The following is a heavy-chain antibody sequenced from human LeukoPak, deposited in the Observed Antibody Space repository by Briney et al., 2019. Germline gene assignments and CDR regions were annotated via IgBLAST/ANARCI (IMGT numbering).Heavy chain of an antibody. J-gene: IGHJ5*02. CDR2: IYYSGST. CDR3: ARSYDFWSGKTTFDP. V-gene: IGHV4-39*01. CDR1: GGSISSSSYY. Sequence: PSETLSLTCTVSGGSISSSSYYWGWIRQPPGKGLEWIGSIYYSGSTYYNPSLKSRVTISVDTSKNQFSLKLSSVTAADTAVYYCARSYDFWSGKTTFDPWGQGTLLTVSS. D-gene: IGHD3-3*01.